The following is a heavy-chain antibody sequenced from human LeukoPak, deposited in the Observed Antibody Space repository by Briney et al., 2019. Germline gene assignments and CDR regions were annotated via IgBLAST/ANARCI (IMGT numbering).Heavy chain of an antibody. CDR2: IYPGDSDT. Sequence: GESLKISCKGSGYSFTSYWIGWVRQMPGKGLEWMGIIYPGDSDTRYSPSFQDQVTISADKSISTAYLQWSSLKASDTAMYYCARTTYYYDSSGLGFDYWGQGTLVTVSS. CDR3: ARTTYYYDSSGLGFDY. J-gene: IGHJ4*02. V-gene: IGHV5-51*01. CDR1: GYSFTSYW. D-gene: IGHD3-22*01.